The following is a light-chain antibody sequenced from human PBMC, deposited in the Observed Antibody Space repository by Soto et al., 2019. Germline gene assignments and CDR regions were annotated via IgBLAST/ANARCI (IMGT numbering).Light chain of an antibody. V-gene: IGLV2-8*01. CDR3: TSYAGSNNFFYV. Sequence: QSVLTQPPSASGSPGQSVTISCTGTSSDVGGYNYVSWYQQHPGKAPKLMIYEVSKRPSGVPDRFSGSKSGNTASLTVSGLPAEDEADYYCTSYAGSNNFFYVFGTGTKLTVL. CDR2: EVS. J-gene: IGLJ1*01. CDR1: SSDVGGYNY.